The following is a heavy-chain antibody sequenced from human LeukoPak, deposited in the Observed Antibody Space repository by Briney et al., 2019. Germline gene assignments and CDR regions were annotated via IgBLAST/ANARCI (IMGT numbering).Heavy chain of an antibody. CDR3: ARVDCSSATCYEIHFDY. D-gene: IGHD2-2*01. CDR2: ITGSGSAI. V-gene: IGHV3-48*03. J-gene: IGHJ4*02. CDR1: GFTFSNYE. Sequence: GGSLRLSCAASGFTFSNYEMNWVRRAPGKGLVWVSYITGSGSAIYYADSVKGRFTISRDNAKNSLYVQMNSLRVEDTAIYYCARVDCSSATCYEIHFDYWGQGTLVTVSS.